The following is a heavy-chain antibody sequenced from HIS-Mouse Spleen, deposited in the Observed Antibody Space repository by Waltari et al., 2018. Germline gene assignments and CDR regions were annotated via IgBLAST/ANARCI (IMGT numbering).Heavy chain of an antibody. CDR1: GGPISSSSYY. CDR3: ARHNLNYWYFDL. CDR2: IYYSGST. J-gene: IGHJ2*01. V-gene: IGHV4-39*01. Sequence: QLQLQESGPGLVKPSETLSLTCTVSGGPISSSSYYADWTRQPPGKGLEWIGSIYYSGSTYYNPSLKSRVTISVDTSKNQFSLKLSSVTAADTAVYYCARHNLNYWYFDLWGRGTLVTVSS.